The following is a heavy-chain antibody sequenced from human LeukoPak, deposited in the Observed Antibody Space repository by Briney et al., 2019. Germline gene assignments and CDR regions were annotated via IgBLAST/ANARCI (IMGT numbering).Heavy chain of an antibody. CDR3: ARGAYCGGDCYRYYFDY. D-gene: IGHD2-21*02. CDR2: ISGSGGST. J-gene: IGHJ4*02. Sequence: GGSLRLSCAASGFAFSSYAMSWVCQAPGKGLEWVSAISGSGGSTYYADSVKGRFTISRDNSKNTLYLQMNSLRAEDTAVYYCARGAYCGGDCYRYYFDYWGQGTLVTVSS. CDR1: GFAFSSYA. V-gene: IGHV3-23*01.